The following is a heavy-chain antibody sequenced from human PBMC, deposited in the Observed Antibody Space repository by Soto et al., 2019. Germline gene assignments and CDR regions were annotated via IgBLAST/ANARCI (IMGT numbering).Heavy chain of an antibody. CDR3: ARSVFP. V-gene: IGHV4-31*03. Sequence: SATLSLTCTVAGGSITSRGYYWSWIRQHPGKGLEWIGYIYYSGSAYYNPSLKSRVTISVDTSKNQFSLKLSSVTAADTAVYYCARSVFPWGQGTLVTVS. CDR2: IYYSGSA. J-gene: IGHJ5*02. CDR1: GGSITSRGYY.